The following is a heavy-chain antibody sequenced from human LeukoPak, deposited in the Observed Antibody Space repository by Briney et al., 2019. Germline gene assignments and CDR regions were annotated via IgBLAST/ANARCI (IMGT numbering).Heavy chain of an antibody. D-gene: IGHD2-21*02. V-gene: IGHV1-18*01. J-gene: IGHJ6*03. CDR3: AREISGSDFPILGYYYYMDV. CDR2: ISAYNGNT. CDR1: GYTFNSYG. Sequence: GASVKVSCKTSGYTFNSYGIAWVRQAPGQGLEWMGWISAYNGNTNYAQNLQDRVTMTTDTTTSTAYMELRSVRSDDTAVYYCAREISGSDFPILGYYYYMDVWGKGTTVTVSS.